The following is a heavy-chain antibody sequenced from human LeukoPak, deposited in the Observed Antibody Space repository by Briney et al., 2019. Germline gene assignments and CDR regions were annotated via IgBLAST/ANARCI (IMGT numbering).Heavy chain of an antibody. CDR1: GGSISSYY. Sequence: PSETLSLTCTVSGGSISSYYWSWIRQPAGKGLEWIGRIYTSGSTNYSPSLKSRVTMSVDTSKNQFSLKLSSVTAADTAVYYCARYCSSTSCTHTDYWGQGTLVTVSS. CDR2: IYTSGST. V-gene: IGHV4-4*07. D-gene: IGHD2-2*01. J-gene: IGHJ4*02. CDR3: ARYCSSTSCTHTDY.